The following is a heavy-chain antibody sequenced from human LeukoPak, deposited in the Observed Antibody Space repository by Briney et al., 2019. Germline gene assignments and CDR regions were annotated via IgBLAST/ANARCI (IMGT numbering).Heavy chain of an antibody. CDR2: ISAYNGNT. J-gene: IGHJ4*02. CDR1: GYTFTSYG. V-gene: IGHV1-18*01. Sequence: ASVKVSCKASGYTFTSYGISWVRQAPGQGLEWMGWISAYNGNTNYAQKLQGRVTMTTDTSTSTAYMELRSLRSDDTAVYYCARGDTQIAISPEFDYWGQGTLVTVSS. CDR3: ARGDTQIAISPEFDY. D-gene: IGHD2-21*01.